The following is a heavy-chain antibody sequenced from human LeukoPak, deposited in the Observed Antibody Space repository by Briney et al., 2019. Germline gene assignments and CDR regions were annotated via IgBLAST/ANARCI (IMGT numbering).Heavy chain of an antibody. D-gene: IGHD1-1*01. V-gene: IGHV4-34*01. Sequence: SETLSLTCAAYGGSFSGYYWSWIRQPPEKGLEWIGEINHDGTTTYNPSLKSRVTISVDTSKRQFSLRLGSVTAADAAVYYCAGIRLGNNAFDVWGQGTVVTVSS. CDR3: AGIRLGNNAFDV. CDR2: INHDGTT. J-gene: IGHJ3*01. CDR1: GGSFSGYY.